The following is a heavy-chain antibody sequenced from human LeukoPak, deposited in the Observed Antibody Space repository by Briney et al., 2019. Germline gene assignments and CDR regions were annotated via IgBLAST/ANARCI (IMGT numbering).Heavy chain of an antibody. V-gene: IGHV3-7*03. D-gene: IGHD6-13*01. Sequence: PGGSLRLSCAASGFTFSDYEMTWVRQAPGQGLEWVANIRQDGSAEFYADSVKGRFTISRDNAKNSLYLQMNSLRAEDTAVYYCAARYSSSWAPIIDWGQGTLVTVSS. CDR1: GFTFSDYE. J-gene: IGHJ4*02. CDR3: AARYSSSWAPIID. CDR2: IRQDGSAE.